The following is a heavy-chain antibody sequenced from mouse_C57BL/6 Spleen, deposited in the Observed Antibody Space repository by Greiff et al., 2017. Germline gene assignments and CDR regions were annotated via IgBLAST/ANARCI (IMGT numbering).Heavy chain of an antibody. J-gene: IGHJ2*01. Sequence: EVQLQESGPGLVKPSQSLSLTCSVTGYSITSGYYWNWIRQFPGNKLEWMGYISYDGSNNYNPSLKNRISITRDTSKNQFFLKLNSVTTEDTATYYCARDSDSYYFDYWGQGTTLTVSS. D-gene: IGHD3-1*01. V-gene: IGHV3-6*01. CDR2: ISYDGSN. CDR1: GYSITSGYY. CDR3: ARDSDSYYFDY.